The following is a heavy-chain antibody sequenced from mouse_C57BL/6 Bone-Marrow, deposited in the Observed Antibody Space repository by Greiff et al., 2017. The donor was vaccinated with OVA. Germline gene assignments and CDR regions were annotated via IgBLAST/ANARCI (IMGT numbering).Heavy chain of an antibody. J-gene: IGHJ3*01. CDR1: GYTFTDYE. CDR3: AREPPMDYGFAY. CDR2: IDPETGGT. D-gene: IGHD2-4*01. Sequence: VQLQQSGAELVRPGASVTLSCKASGYTFTDYEMNWVKQTPVHGLEWIGAIDPETGGTAYKQKFKGKAILTADKSSSTAYMELRSLTSEDSAVYYCAREPPMDYGFAYWGQGTLVTVSA. V-gene: IGHV1-15*01.